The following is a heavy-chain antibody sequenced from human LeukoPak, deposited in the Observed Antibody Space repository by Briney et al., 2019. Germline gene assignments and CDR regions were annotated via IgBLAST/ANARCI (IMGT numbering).Heavy chain of an antibody. CDR1: GFTFSSYT. CDR3: AKKTSYCAGDCFPYYFDH. D-gene: IGHD2-21*02. V-gene: IGHV3-23*01. CDR2: ITGSGGST. J-gene: IGHJ4*02. Sequence: GGSLRLSCAASGFTFSSYTMAWVRQAPGKGLEWVSTITGSGGSTYYADSVKGRFTISRDSSKNTLYLQMNSLRAEDAAVHYCAKKTSYCAGDCFPYYFDHWGQGTLVTVSS.